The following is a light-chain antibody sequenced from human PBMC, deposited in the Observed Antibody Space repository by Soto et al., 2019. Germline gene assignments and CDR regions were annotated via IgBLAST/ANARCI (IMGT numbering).Light chain of an antibody. V-gene: IGKV3-11*01. CDR1: QSVRSS. CDR2: SGY. CDR3: QQRYSWPRV. Sequence: FVVTQPPDTLSLSPGQTATLSCRASQSVRSSVAWYQHKPGQSPRLVVHSGYKRSPGIPARFSGSGSGTDFTLTISSLESDDFAIYYCQQRYSWPRVFGPGTKVEVK. J-gene: IGKJ1*01.